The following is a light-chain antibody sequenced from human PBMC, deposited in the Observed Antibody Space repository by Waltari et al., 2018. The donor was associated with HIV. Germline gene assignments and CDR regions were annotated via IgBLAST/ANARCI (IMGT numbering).Light chain of an antibody. CDR3: QSYDRSLTGWV. Sequence: QSVLTQPPSVSVAPGQRVTISCTGNSFHLGAGYDVPWYQQFPGTAPIILIHGNTSRPSGVPDRFSGSKSDTSASLAITGLEAEDEADYYCQSYDRSLTGWVFGGGTKLTVL. CDR1: SFHLGAGYD. CDR2: GNT. V-gene: IGLV1-40*01. J-gene: IGLJ3*02.